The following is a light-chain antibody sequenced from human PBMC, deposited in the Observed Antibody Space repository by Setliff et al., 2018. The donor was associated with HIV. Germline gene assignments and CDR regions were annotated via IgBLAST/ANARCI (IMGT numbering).Light chain of an antibody. CDR2: DVS. CDR1: GSDIGAFDY. CDR3: SSYSRLNTYV. J-gene: IGLJ1*01. V-gene: IGLV2-14*03. Sequence: QSVLTQPASVSGSPGQSITISCLGTGSDIGAFDYVAWYQQVPDKAPKVILYDVSSRPSGVSNRFSGSKSGNTASLTISVLEAEDEADYFCSSYSRLNTYVFGTGTKVTVL.